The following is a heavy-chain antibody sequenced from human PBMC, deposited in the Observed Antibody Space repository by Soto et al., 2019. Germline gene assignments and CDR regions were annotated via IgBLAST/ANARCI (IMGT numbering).Heavy chain of an antibody. CDR1: GFTFSSYA. V-gene: IGHV3-30-3*01. CDR2: ISYDGSNK. J-gene: IGHJ6*02. D-gene: IGHD2-2*02. Sequence: VQLVESGGGLVQPGGSLRLSCAASGFTFSSYAMHWVRQAPGKGLEWVAVISYDGSNKYYADSVKGRFTISRDNSKNTLYLQMNSLRAEDTAVYYCARVDCSSTSCYSYYYYYGMDVWGQGTTVTVSS. CDR3: ARVDCSSTSCYSYYYYYGMDV.